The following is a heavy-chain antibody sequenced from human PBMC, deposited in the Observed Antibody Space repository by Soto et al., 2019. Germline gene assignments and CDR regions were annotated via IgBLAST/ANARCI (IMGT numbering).Heavy chain of an antibody. Sequence: HPWGSLRLSCAASGFPLSTYGMHWVRQAPGKGLEWVTVISYYGRNKYYADSVKGRFTISRDNSKNTLYLQMNSLRAEDTAVYYCAKVCRTTTSNHIDSGSQGSLLLV. CDR1: GFPLSTYG. CDR2: ISYYGRNK. V-gene: IGHV3-30*18. J-gene: IGHJ4*02. D-gene: IGHD4-17*01. CDR3: AKVCRTTTSNHIDS.